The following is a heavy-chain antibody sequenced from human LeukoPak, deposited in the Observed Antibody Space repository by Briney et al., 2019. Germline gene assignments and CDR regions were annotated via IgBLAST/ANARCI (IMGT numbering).Heavy chain of an antibody. CDR2: IYSGGST. CDR1: GFTVSSNY. CDR3: ARGPTVTTVYYYYYMDV. Sequence: GGSLRLSCAASGFTVSSNYMSWVRQAPGKGLEWVSVIYSGGSTYYADSVKGRFTISRDNSKNTLYLQMNSLRAEDTAVYYCARGPTVTTVYYYYYMDVWGKGTTVTISS. J-gene: IGHJ6*03. V-gene: IGHV3-53*01. D-gene: IGHD4-17*01.